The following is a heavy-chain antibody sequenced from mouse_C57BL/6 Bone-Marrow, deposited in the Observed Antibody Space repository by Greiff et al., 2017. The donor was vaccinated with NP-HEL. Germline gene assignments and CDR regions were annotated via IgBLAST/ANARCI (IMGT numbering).Heavy chain of an antibody. V-gene: IGHV1-76*01. D-gene: IGHD1-1*01. Sequence: QVHVKQSGAELVRPGASVKLSCKASGYTFTDYYINWVKQRPGQGLEWIARIYPGSGNTYYNEKFKGKATLTAEKSSSTAYMQLSSLTSEDSAVYFCAEGAYYYGSSHWYFDVWGTGTTVTVSS. J-gene: IGHJ1*03. CDR3: AEGAYYYGSSHWYFDV. CDR1: GYTFTDYY. CDR2: IYPGSGNT.